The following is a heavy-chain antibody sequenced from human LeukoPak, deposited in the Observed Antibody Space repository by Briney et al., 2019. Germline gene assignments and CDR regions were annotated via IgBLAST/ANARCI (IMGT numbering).Heavy chain of an antibody. CDR1: GYTFTSYG. Sequence: ASVKVSWKASGYTFTSYGISWVRQAPGQGLEWMGWISAYNGNTNYAQKLQGRVTMTTDTSTSTAYMELRSLRSDDTAVYYCAREYSYGPPWDYWGQGTLVTVSS. D-gene: IGHD5-18*01. V-gene: IGHV1-18*01. J-gene: IGHJ4*02. CDR2: ISAYNGNT. CDR3: AREYSYGPPWDY.